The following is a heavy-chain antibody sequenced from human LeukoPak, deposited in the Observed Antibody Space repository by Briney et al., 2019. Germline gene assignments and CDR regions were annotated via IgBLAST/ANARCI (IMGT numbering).Heavy chain of an antibody. V-gene: IGHV4-59*12. Sequence: SETLSLTCTVSGGSISSYYWSWIRQPPGKGLDWIGYIYYSGSTNYNPSLKSRVTISVDTSKNQFSLKLSSVTAADTAVYYCATLFGGYSSRWYDYWGQGTLVTVSS. CDR1: GGSISSYY. CDR3: ATLFGGYSSRWYDY. J-gene: IGHJ4*02. D-gene: IGHD6-13*01. CDR2: IYYSGST.